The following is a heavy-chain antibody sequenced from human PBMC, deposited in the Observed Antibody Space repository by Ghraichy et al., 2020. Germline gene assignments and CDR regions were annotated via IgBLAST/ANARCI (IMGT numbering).Heavy chain of an antibody. D-gene: IGHD7-27*01. CDR2: ISSSSSTI. CDR3: ARDRNWGSGDNWFDP. V-gene: IGHV3-48*01. CDR1: GFTFSSYS. Sequence: GGSLRLSCAASGFTFSSYSMNWVRQAPGKGLEWVSYISSSSSTIYYADSVKGRFTISRDNAKNSLYLQMNSLRAEDTAVYYCARDRNWGSGDNWFDPWGQGTLVTVSS. J-gene: IGHJ5*02.